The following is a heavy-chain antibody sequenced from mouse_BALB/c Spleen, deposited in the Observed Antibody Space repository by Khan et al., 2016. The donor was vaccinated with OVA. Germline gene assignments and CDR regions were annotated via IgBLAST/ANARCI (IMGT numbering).Heavy chain of an antibody. J-gene: IGHJ2*01. CDR1: GYIFTSYW. CDR2: IYPGTDNT. Sequence: VELVESGAELVRPGTSVKLSCKTSGYIFTSYWIHWVKQRSGQGLEWIARIYPGTDNTYYNEKFKDKATLTADKSSSTAYLQLSSLKSEDSAVFFCARDEALYYFDYWGQGTTLTVSS. D-gene: IGHD3-2*02. V-gene: IGHV1-76*01. CDR3: ARDEALYYFDY.